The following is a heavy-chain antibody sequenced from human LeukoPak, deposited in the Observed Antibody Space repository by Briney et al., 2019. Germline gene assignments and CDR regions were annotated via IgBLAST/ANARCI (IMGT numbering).Heavy chain of an antibody. Sequence: PGGSLRLSCAASGFTFSSYSMNWVRQAPGKGLEWVSSISSSSSYIYYADSVKGRFTISRDNAKNSLYLQMNSLRAEDTAVYYCAREATSWDIVVVPAALDYWGQGTLVTVSS. V-gene: IGHV3-21*01. CDR3: AREATSWDIVVVPAALDY. CDR1: GFTFSSYS. CDR2: ISSSSSYI. J-gene: IGHJ4*02. D-gene: IGHD2-2*01.